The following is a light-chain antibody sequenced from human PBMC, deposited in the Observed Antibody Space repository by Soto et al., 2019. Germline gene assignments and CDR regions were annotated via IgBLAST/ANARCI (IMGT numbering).Light chain of an antibody. V-gene: IGLV2-23*01. CDR1: SSDVGSHNL. Sequence: QSALPQPASMSGSPGQSITISCTGTSSDVGSHNLVSWYQQHPGKAPKLMIYEGSKRPSGVSNRFSGSKSGNTASLTISGLQAEDEADYYCCSYAGTTLFGGGTKVTVL. CDR2: EGS. CDR3: CSYAGTTL. J-gene: IGLJ2*01.